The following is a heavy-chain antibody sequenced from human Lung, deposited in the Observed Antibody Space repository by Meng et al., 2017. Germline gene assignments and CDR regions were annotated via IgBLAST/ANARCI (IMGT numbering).Heavy chain of an antibody. CDR1: GFNFGDYI. D-gene: IGHD3-3*01. CDR2: IVSDGGIT. V-gene: IGHV3-74*01. Sequence: EVQLVEPGGGLVQPGWSLRSSCGASGFNFGDYIMHWVRQSPGKGLEWISRIVSDGGITTYADSVKGRFTVSRDNAKNTLYLQMNSLGADDTAVYYCARDLAWVLFDYWGQGALVTVSS. CDR3: ARDLAWVLFDY. J-gene: IGHJ4*02.